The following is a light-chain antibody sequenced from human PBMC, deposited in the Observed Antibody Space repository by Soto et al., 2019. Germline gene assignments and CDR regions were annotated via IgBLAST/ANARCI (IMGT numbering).Light chain of an antibody. V-gene: IGLV1-40*01. CDR2: GDN. Sequence: QALRTQPPSVSGAPGQRFAISCTGSISNIVAEYDVHWYQQLPGTAPKRLIYGDNNRPSGVPDRFSGSKSGTSASLAITGLQPDDEADYYCQSYDSSLTTFVFGTGTKVTVL. J-gene: IGLJ1*01. CDR1: ISNIVAEYD. CDR3: QSYDSSLTTFV.